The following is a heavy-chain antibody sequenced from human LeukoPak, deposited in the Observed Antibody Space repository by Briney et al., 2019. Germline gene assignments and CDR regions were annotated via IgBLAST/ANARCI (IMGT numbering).Heavy chain of an antibody. CDR3: ASGWYYFDY. Sequence: PSETLSLTCTVSGGSISSSRYYWGWIRQPPGKGLEWIGSIYYSGSTYYNPSLESRVTISVDTSKNQFSLKLSSVTAADTAVYYCASGWYYFDYWGQGTLVTVSS. CDR1: GGSISSSRYY. J-gene: IGHJ4*02. V-gene: IGHV4-39*01. D-gene: IGHD2-2*03. CDR2: IYYSGST.